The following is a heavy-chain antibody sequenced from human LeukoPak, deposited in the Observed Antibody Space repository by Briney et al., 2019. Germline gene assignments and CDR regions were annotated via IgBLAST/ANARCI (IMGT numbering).Heavy chain of an antibody. Sequence: GGSLRLSCAASGFTFSSYAMSWVRQAPGKGLEWVSAISGSGGSTYYADSVKGRFTISRDNSKNTLYLQMNSLRAEDAAVYYCAKDRELLDGMDVWGQGTTVTVSS. V-gene: IGHV3-23*01. CDR2: ISGSGGST. CDR1: GFTFSSYA. CDR3: AKDRELLDGMDV. J-gene: IGHJ6*02. D-gene: IGHD1-26*01.